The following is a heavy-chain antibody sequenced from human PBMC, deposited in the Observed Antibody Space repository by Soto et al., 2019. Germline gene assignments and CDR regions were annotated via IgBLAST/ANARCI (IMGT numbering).Heavy chain of an antibody. J-gene: IGHJ4*02. CDR1: GFTFNSHA. Sequence: GGSLRLSCAVSGFTFNSHAMHWVRQAPGKGLEWVAVISCGGANKYYADSVKGRFTISRDNSKNTLFLQMDSLRPEDTAVYYCAKGPRSCSSTTCYTVDYWGRGTLVTVSS. D-gene: IGHD2-2*02. V-gene: IGHV3-30*18. CDR3: AKGPRSCSSTTCYTVDY. CDR2: ISCGGANK.